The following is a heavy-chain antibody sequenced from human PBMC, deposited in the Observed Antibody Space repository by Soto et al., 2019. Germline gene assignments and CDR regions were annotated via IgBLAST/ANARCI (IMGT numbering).Heavy chain of an antibody. CDR2: FSYDGLTT. CDR1: GFTFSRYS. CDR3: AKDVSADIGLKYFHH. V-gene: IGHV3-23*01. D-gene: IGHD3-16*01. J-gene: IGHJ1*01. Sequence: EVQLLESGGGLVQPGGSLGLSCAASGFTFSRYSMSWVRQAPGKGLECVAIFSYDGLTTYYADSVKGRFTVSRDNSKNTLYLQMNSLRAEDTAIYYCAKDVSADIGLKYFHHWGQGTLVPVSS.